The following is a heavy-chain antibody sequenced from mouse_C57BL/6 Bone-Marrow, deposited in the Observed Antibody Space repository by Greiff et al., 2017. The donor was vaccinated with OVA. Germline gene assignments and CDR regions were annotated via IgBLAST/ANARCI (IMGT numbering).Heavy chain of an antibody. J-gene: IGHJ2*01. V-gene: IGHV14-4*01. CDR1: GFNFKDYY. CDR2: IDPENGDT. Sequence: EVKLVESGAELVKPGASVKLSCTASGFNFKDYYMHWVKERPEQGLEWIGWIDPENGDTEYASKFQGKATITANTSSKTAYLHLSSLTSEDTAVYYDTAYRYGGQGTALTVSA. CDR3: TAYRY.